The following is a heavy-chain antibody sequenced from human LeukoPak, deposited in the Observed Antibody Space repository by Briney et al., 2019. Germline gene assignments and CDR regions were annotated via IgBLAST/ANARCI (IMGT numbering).Heavy chain of an antibody. CDR2: IKQDGSEK. CDR3: ARDLATIFGVVMADYYSMDV. Sequence: GGSLRLSCAASGFTFSSYWMSWVRQAPGKGLEWVANIKQDGSEKYYVDSVKGRFTISRDNAKNSLYLQMNSLRAEDTAVYYCARDLATIFGVVMADYYSMDVWGQGTTVTVSS. J-gene: IGHJ6*02. V-gene: IGHV3-7*01. CDR1: GFTFSSYW. D-gene: IGHD3-3*01.